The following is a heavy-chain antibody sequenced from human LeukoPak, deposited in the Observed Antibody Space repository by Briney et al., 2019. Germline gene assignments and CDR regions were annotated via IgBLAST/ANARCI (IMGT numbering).Heavy chain of an antibody. CDR3: ARAEPPYDFWSGYYWSYYYYGMDV. J-gene: IGHJ6*02. D-gene: IGHD3-3*01. V-gene: IGHV3-7*03. CDR2: IKQDGSEK. CDR1: GFTFSSSW. Sequence: GGSLRLSCAASGFTFSSSWMSWVRQAPGKGLEWVANIKQDGSEKYYVGSVKGRFTISRDNAKNSLYLQMDSLRVEDTAVYYCARAEPPYDFWSGYYWSYYYYGMDVWGQGTTVTVSS.